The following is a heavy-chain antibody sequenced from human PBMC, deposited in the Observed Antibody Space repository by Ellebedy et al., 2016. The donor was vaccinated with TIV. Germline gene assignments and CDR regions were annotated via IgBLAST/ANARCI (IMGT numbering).Heavy chain of an antibody. Sequence: PGGSLRLSCVASGFTFSGYWMTWVRQAPGKGLEWVANIKQDGSRKDYVDSVKGRFTISRDNAENSLYLQVNSLRAEDTAVYYCAKYGPHDSSGTAFDHWGQGTPVTVSP. CDR2: IKQDGSRK. J-gene: IGHJ4*02. D-gene: IGHD3-22*01. V-gene: IGHV3-7*01. CDR1: GFTFSGYW. CDR3: AKYGPHDSSGTAFDH.